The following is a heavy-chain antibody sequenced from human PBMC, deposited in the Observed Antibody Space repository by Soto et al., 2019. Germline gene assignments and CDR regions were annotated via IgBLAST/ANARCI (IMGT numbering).Heavy chain of an antibody. V-gene: IGHV1-2*04. Sequence: QVQLVQSGAEVRKPGASVTVSCRSSGDSFNDYYIHWVRQAPGQGFEWMGWINPNGGVTKYAQKFQGWVSTTRDTSIRTVYMQLSRLRSDDTAVYYCARESGGATATLDYYYCYMDVWGTGTTVTVSS. CDR2: INPNGGVT. D-gene: IGHD5-12*01. CDR3: ARESGGATATLDYYYCYMDV. CDR1: GDSFNDYY. J-gene: IGHJ6*03.